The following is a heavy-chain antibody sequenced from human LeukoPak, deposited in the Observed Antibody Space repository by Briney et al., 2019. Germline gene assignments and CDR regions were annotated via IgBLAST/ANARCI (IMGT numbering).Heavy chain of an antibody. CDR2: IYTREST. Sequence: PSETLSLTCTVSGGSISNYFWNWIRQPAGKGLEWIGRIYTRESTNYNPSLKSRVTMSVHTSKNQIYLNLTSVTAADTAVYYCARDRLPRGAGAWFDPWGQGTLVTVSS. J-gene: IGHJ5*02. D-gene: IGHD2-21*02. CDR3: ARDRLPRGAGAWFDP. CDR1: GGSISNYF. V-gene: IGHV4-4*07.